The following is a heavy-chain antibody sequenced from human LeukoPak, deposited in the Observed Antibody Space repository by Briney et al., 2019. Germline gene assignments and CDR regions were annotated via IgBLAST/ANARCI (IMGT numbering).Heavy chain of an antibody. Sequence: GGSLRLSCAASGFTFSSYSMIWVRQAPGKGLEWVSVISGGGDITYYADSVKGRFTISRDNSKNTLYPQMNSLRVEDTAVYYCAKKTGGSYPFDYWGQGTLVTVSS. CDR1: GFTFSSYS. CDR3: AKKTGGSYPFDY. CDR2: ISGGGDIT. V-gene: IGHV3-23*01. D-gene: IGHD1-26*01. J-gene: IGHJ4*02.